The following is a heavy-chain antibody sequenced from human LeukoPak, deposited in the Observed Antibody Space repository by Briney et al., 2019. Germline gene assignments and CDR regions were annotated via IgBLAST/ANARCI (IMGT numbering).Heavy chain of an antibody. J-gene: IGHJ4*02. CDR3: AKAVGRYHPQDYFDY. Sequence: GGSLRLSCAASGFTFSSYAMSWVRQAPGKGLEWDSAISGSGGSTYYADSVKGRFTISRDNSKNTLYLQMNSLRAEDTAVYYCAKAVGRYHPQDYFDYWGQGTLVTVSS. D-gene: IGHD1-14*01. CDR2: ISGSGGST. CDR1: GFTFSSYA. V-gene: IGHV3-23*01.